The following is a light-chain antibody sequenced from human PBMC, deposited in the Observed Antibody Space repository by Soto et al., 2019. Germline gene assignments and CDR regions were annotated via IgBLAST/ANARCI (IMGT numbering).Light chain of an antibody. J-gene: IGKJ1*01. CDR2: KAS. CDR3: QQYNPYSPWT. Sequence: DIQMTQSPSTLSASVGDRVTSTCRASQSITGWLAWFQQKPGKAPKLLISKASRLESGVPSRFSGSGSGTEFTLSISGLQPDDFATYYCQQYNPYSPWTFGQGTKVEIK. CDR1: QSITGW. V-gene: IGKV1-5*03.